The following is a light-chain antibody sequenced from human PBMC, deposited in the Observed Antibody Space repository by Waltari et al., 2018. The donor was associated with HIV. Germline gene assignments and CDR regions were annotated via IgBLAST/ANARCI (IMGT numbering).Light chain of an antibody. CDR2: WAS. J-gene: IGKJ2*01. V-gene: IGKV4-1*01. CDR3: QQYYNTPYT. CDR1: QSVLYSSSNKNS. Sequence: DIVMTQSPDSLTVSLGERANINCKSSQSVLYSSSNKNSLAWYQQKPGQPPKLLIYWASTREPGVPDRFSGSGSGTVFTLTISSLQAEDVAVYYCQQYYNTPYTFGQGTKLEIK.